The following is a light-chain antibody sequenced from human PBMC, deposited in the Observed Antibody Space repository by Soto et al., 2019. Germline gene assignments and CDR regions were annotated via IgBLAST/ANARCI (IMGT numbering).Light chain of an antibody. CDR3: GTWDSSLTNGRAV. CDR1: SSNIGNSY. CDR2: DDN. V-gene: IGLV1-51*01. J-gene: IGLJ3*02. Sequence: QPVLTQPPSVSAAPGQTVTVSCSGNSSNIGNSYVSWYQQFPGTAPRLLIYDDNKRPSGIRDRFSGSKSGTSATLAITGLQTGDEAVYYCGTWDSSLTNGRAVFGGGTQLTVL.